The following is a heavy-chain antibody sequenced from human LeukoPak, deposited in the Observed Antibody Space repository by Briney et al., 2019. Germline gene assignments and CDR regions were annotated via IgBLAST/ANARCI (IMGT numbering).Heavy chain of an antibody. J-gene: IGHJ5*02. CDR1: GYTFTGYY. Sequence: ASVKVSCKASGYTFTGYYMHWVRQAPGQGLEWMGWINPNSGSTNYAQKFQGRVTMTRDTSISTAYMELSRLRSDDTAVYYCASVGYCGGDCYDNWFDPWGQGTLVTVSS. D-gene: IGHD2-21*02. CDR2: INPNSGST. CDR3: ASVGYCGGDCYDNWFDP. V-gene: IGHV1-2*02.